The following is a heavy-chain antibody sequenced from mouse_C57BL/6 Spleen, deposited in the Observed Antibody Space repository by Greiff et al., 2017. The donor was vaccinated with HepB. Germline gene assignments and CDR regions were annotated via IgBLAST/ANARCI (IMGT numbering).Heavy chain of an antibody. CDR1: GYTFTSYW. J-gene: IGHJ2*01. CDR2: IDPSDSYT. D-gene: IGHD1-1*01. V-gene: IGHV1-59*01. CDR3: ARYPYYYGSRYFDY. Sequence: QVQLQQSGAELVRPGTSVKLSCKASGYTFTSYWMHWVKQRPGQGLEWIGVIDPSDSYTNYNQKFKGKATLTVDTSSSTAYMQLSSLTSEDSAVYYCARYPYYYGSRYFDYWGQGTTLTVSS.